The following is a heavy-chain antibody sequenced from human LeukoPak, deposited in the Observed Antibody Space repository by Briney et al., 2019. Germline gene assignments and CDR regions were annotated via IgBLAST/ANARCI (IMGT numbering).Heavy chain of an antibody. V-gene: IGHV1-2*02. CDR3: ARGPYYYDSSDYYIGY. CDR2: INPNSGGT. J-gene: IGHJ4*02. CDR1: GYTFTSYY. Sequence: ASVKVSCKASGYTFTSYYMHWVRQAPGQGLEWMGWINPNSGGTKYAQKFQGRVSMIRDTSVSTAYMELSMLRSDDTAVYSCARGPYYYDSSDYYIGYWGQGTLVTVSS. D-gene: IGHD3-22*01.